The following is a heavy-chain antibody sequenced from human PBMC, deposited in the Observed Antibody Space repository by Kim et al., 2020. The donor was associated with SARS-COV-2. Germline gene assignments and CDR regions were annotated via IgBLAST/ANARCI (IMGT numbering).Heavy chain of an antibody. Sequence: YTASLVSRFTISRDNAKNTLYLEMNSVRFGDTSLYYCGRDGPSPNPGLDYWGQGTLVTVSS. D-gene: IGHD2-8*01. CDR3: GRDGPSPNPGLDY. V-gene: IGHV3-74*01. J-gene: IGHJ4*02.